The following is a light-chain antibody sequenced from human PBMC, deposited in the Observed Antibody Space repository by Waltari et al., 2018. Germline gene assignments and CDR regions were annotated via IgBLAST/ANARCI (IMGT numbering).Light chain of an antibody. J-gene: IGKJ5*01. CDR3: QQRSSWPIT. Sequence: EIVLTQSPATLSLSPGERATSSCRTSQSVDNDLAWFQQKPGQAPRLLIYDASSRATGIPARFSGSGSGTDFTLTISSPEPEDFAVYYCQQRSSWPITFGQGTRLEIK. CDR2: DAS. V-gene: IGKV3-11*01. CDR1: QSVDND.